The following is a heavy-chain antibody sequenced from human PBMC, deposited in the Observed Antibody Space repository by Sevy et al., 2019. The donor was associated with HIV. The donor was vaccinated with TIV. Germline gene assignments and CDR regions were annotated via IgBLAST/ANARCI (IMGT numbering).Heavy chain of an antibody. V-gene: IGHV3-23*01. Sequence: GGSLRLSCAAAGFNFNNYAMTWVRQAPGKGLEWVSGISFSGSKTYYAESVKGRFSIPRDPSKNTLYLQMNNVRVEDTAVYFCAKTPFMDFWNDYYSFYFDFWGQGTLVTVSS. J-gene: IGHJ4*02. CDR1: GFNFNNYA. CDR3: AKTPFMDFWNDYYSFYFDF. D-gene: IGHD3-3*01. CDR2: ISFSGSKT.